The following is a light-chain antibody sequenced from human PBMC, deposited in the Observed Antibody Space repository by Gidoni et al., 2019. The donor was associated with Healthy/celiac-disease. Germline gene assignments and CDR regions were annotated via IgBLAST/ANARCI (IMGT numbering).Light chain of an antibody. CDR2: DVS. CDR3: CSYAGSYTVV. V-gene: IGLV2-11*01. CDR1: SSDVGGYNY. J-gene: IGLJ2*01. Sequence: QSALTQPRSVSGSPGQSVTISCTGTSSDVGGYNYVSWYQQHQGKAPKLMMYDVSKRPSGVPDRFSGSKSGNTASLTISGLQAEDEADYYCCSYAGSYTVVFGGGTKLTVL.